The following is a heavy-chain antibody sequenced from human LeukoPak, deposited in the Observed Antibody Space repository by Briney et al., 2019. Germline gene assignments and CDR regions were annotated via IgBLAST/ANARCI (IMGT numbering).Heavy chain of an antibody. Sequence: GGSLRLSCAASGFTFSSYGMHWVRQAPGKGLEGVAFIRYDGSNKYYADSVKGRFTISRDNSENTLYLQMNSLRVEDTAVHYCAKDVGGYQMLSWFDPWGQGTLVTVSS. CDR1: GFTFSSYG. V-gene: IGHV3-30*02. CDR3: AKDVGGYQMLSWFDP. D-gene: IGHD2-2*01. J-gene: IGHJ5*02. CDR2: IRYDGSNK.